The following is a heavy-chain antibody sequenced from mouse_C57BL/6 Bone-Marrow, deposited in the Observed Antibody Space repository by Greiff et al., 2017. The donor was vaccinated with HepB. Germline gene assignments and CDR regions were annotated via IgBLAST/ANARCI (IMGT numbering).Heavy chain of an antibody. CDR2: ISYDGSN. D-gene: IGHD1-1*01. Sequence: DVHLVESGPGLVKPSQSLSLTCSVTGYSITSGYYWNWIRQFPGNKLEWMGYISYDGSNNYNPSLKNRISITRDTSKNQFFLKLNSVTTEDTATYYCARDYGSSWDYAMDYWGQGTSVTVSS. V-gene: IGHV3-6*01. CDR3: ARDYGSSWDYAMDY. CDR1: GYSITSGYY. J-gene: IGHJ4*01.